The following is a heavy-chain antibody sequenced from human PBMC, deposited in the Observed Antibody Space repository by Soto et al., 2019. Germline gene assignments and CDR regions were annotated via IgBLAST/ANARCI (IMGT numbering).Heavy chain of an antibody. J-gene: IGHJ6*02. V-gene: IGHV4-31*03. CDR2: IYYSGST. D-gene: IGHD6-19*01. Sequence: QVQLQESGPGLVKPSQTLSLTCTVSGGSISSGGYYWSWIRQHPGKGLEWIGYIYYSGSTYYNPSLKSRVTISVETSKNQFSLKLSSVTAADTAVYYCARDSVAGLYYYYGMDVWGQGTTVTVSS. CDR1: GGSISSGGYY. CDR3: ARDSVAGLYYYYGMDV.